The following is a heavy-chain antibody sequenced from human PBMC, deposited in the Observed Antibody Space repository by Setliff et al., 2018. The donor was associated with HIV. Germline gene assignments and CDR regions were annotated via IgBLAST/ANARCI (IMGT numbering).Heavy chain of an antibody. D-gene: IGHD1-7*01. Sequence: ASVKVSCKASGYTFTSSDINWVRQATGQGLEWMGWMNPNSGNTGYAQKFQGRVTITRDMSTSRAYMELSGLRTEDTAVYYCAADPQTGTTSYDAFDIWGQGTVVTV. V-gene: IGHV1-8*03. J-gene: IGHJ3*02. CDR2: MNPNSGNT. CDR3: AADPQTGTTSYDAFDI. CDR1: GYTFTSSD.